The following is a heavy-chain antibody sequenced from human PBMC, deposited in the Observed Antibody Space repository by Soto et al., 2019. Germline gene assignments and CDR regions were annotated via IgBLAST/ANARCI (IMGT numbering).Heavy chain of an antibody. CDR3: AREATSDALDI. D-gene: IGHD2-2*01. Sequence: ASVKVSCKASGGTFSSYAISWVRQAPGQGLEWMGGIIPIFGTANYAQKFQGRVTITADKSTSTAYMELSSLRSEDTAVYYCAREATSDALDIWGQGTMVTVSS. CDR1: GGTFSSYA. CDR2: IIPIFGTA. J-gene: IGHJ3*02. V-gene: IGHV1-69*06.